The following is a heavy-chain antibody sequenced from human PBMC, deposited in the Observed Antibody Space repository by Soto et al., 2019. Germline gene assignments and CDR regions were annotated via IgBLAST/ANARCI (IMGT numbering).Heavy chain of an antibody. Sequence: QITLKESGPTLVKPTQTLTLTCTFSGFSLNTSGVCVGWIRQPPGKALEWLALIYWDDAKRYSPSLKSRLTITKDTTKSQVVLTMTNMDPGDKGTYYGAHRPYGDYPIDCCGQGTLVTVSS. V-gene: IGHV2-5*02. CDR2: IYWDDAK. D-gene: IGHD4-17*01. CDR3: AHRPYGDYPIDC. J-gene: IGHJ4*02. CDR1: GFSLNTSGVC.